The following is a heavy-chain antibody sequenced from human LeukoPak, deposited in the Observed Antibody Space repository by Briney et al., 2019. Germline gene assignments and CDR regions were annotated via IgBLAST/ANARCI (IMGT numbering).Heavy chain of an antibody. CDR3: GKYLDYGDYLDWFDP. CDR1: GFTFSSYG. J-gene: IGHJ5*02. Sequence: PGGSLRLSCAASGFTFSSYGMHWVRQAPGKGLEWVAVISYHGTNKYYADSVKGRFTISRDNSKNTLYLQMNSLRAEDTAVYYCGKYLDYGDYLDWFDPRGQGTLVTVSS. D-gene: IGHD4-17*01. V-gene: IGHV3-30*18. CDR2: ISYHGTNK.